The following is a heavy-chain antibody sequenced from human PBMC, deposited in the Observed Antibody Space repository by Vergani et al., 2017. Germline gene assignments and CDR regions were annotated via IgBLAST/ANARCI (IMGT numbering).Heavy chain of an antibody. CDR2: IGSSGPYI. V-gene: IGHV3-21*06. CDR1: EFTFSSYS. J-gene: IGHJ6*02. CDR3: ARDCTSGGCPDNYGMDV. D-gene: IGHD2-8*01. Sequence: EGQLVESGGGLVQPGGSLRLSCTASEFTFSSYSVNWVRQAPGKGLEWVAFIGSSGPYINYADSVKGRFIISRDNTNNSLFLQLRSLRAEDAAVYYCARDCTSGGCPDNYGMDVWGQGATVTVSS.